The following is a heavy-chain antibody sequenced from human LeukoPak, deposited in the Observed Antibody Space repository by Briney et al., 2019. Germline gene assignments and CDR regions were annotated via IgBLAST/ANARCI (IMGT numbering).Heavy chain of an antibody. V-gene: IGHV4-59*01. Sequence: PSVTLSLTCTVSGGSISSYYWSWIRQPPGKGLERLGFIYYRGNTIYNPSLKGRVTMSVDTSKNQFSLKVTSVTAADTAVYYCARERAEEAFDIWGQGTMVTVSS. CDR2: IYYRGNT. CDR3: ARERAEEAFDI. J-gene: IGHJ3*02. CDR1: GGSISSYY.